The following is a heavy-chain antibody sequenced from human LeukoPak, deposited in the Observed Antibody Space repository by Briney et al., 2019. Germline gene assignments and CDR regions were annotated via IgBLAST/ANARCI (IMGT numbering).Heavy chain of an antibody. V-gene: IGHV4-34*01. CDR1: GGSFSGYY. CDR2: INHSGST. D-gene: IGHD3-10*01. CDR3: ARDRNYYGSGSYPRAGYFQH. Sequence: SETLSLTCAVYGGSFSGYYWSWIRQPPGKGLEWIGEINHSGSTNYNPSLQSRVTISVDTSKNQLSLKLSSVTAADTAVYYCARDRNYYGSGSYPRAGYFQHWGQGTLVTVSS. J-gene: IGHJ1*01.